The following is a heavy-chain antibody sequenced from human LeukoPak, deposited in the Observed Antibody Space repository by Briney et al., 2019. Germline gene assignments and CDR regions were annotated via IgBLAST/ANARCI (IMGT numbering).Heavy chain of an antibody. V-gene: IGHV3-66*02. CDR1: GFTVSSNY. J-gene: IGHJ4*02. D-gene: IGHD5-18*01. Sequence: VGSLRLSCAASGFTVSSNYMSWVRQAPGKGLEWVSVIYSAGSTYYADSVKGRFTISRDNSKNTLYLQTNSLRAEDTAVYYCARGIAGGYSYVLDYWGQGTLVTVSS. CDR3: ARGIAGGYSYVLDY. CDR2: IYSAGST.